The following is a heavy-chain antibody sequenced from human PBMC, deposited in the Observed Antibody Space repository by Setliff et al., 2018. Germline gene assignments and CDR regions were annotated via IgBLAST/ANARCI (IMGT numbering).Heavy chain of an antibody. CDR3: AKDKDVRVDYFDY. V-gene: IGHV3-23*01. CDR1: GLTFSSYD. J-gene: IGHJ4*02. CDR2: ITSSGGDT. Sequence: GGSLRLSCAASGLTFSSYDMNWVRQAPGEGLEWVSTITSSGGDTYYADSVKGRFIVSRDNSKSTLYLQMNSLRAEDTAIYYCAKDKDVRVDYFDYWGPGTLVTVSS. D-gene: IGHD3-10*01.